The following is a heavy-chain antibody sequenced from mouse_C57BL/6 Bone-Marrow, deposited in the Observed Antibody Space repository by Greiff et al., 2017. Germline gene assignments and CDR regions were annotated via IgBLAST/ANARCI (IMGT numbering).Heavy chain of an antibody. CDR2: ISDGGSYT. Sequence: EVKVVESGGGLVKPGGSLKLSCAASGFTFSSYAMSWVRQTPEKRLEWVATISDGGSYTYYPDNVKGRFTISRENAKNNLYLQMSHLKSEDTAMYYCARVGSWDGSSPFDYWGQGTTLTVSS. CDR3: ARVGSWDGSSPFDY. D-gene: IGHD1-1*01. J-gene: IGHJ2*01. CDR1: GFTFSSYA. V-gene: IGHV5-4*03.